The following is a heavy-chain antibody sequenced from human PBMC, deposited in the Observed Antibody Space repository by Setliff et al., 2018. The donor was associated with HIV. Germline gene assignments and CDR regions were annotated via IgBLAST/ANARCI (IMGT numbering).Heavy chain of an antibody. Sequence: SETLSLTCAVYGGSFSDYSWTWIRQPPGRGLEWIGSFCSSGATYYSPSLKSRVTRSMDTSKNELSLSLSLVTAADTASYYCARHDYGSSRYFEYWGQGIPVTVSS. V-gene: IGHV4-34*01. CDR3: ARHDYGSSRYFEY. CDR1: GGSFSDYS. CDR2: FCSSGAT. D-gene: IGHD3-10*01. J-gene: IGHJ4*02.